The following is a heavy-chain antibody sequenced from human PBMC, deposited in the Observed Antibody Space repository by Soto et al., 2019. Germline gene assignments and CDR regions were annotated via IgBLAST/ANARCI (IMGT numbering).Heavy chain of an antibody. Sequence: GGSLRLSCAASGFTFSGYWMSWVRQAPGKGLEWVANIKEDGSEKYYVDSVRGRFTISRDNGKKSLYLLMTSLRGEDTAVYYCARHSPGDYPGYHYYGLDVWGQGTTVTVSS. V-gene: IGHV3-7*01. J-gene: IGHJ6*02. CDR3: ARHSPGDYPGYHYYGLDV. CDR1: GFTFSGYW. CDR2: IKEDGSEK. D-gene: IGHD4-17*01.